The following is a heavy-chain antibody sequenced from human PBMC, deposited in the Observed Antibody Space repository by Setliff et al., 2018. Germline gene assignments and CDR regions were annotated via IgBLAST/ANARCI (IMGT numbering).Heavy chain of an antibody. CDR2: IFPTGTT. CDR1: GDSITSGSVY. V-gene: IGHV4-61*02. CDR3: ARYNSSAACFDL. D-gene: IGHD1-20*01. J-gene: IGHJ5*02. Sequence: SETLSLTCTVSGDSITSGSVYWSWIRQPAGKELEWIGRIFPTGTTNYNPDLKSRVTMSVDTSKKRFSLMLRSVTAADTAIYYCARYNSSAACFDLWGPGTLVTVSS.